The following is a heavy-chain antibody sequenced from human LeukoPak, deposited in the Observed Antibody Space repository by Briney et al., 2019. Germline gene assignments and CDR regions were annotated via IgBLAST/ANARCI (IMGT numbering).Heavy chain of an antibody. D-gene: IGHD3-9*01. J-gene: IGHJ4*02. CDR1: GFTFSSYG. CDR2: ISGSGGST. Sequence: GGSLRLSCAASGFTFSSYGMSWVRQAPGKGLEWVSAISGSGGSTYYADSVKGRFTISRDNSKNTLYLQMNSLRAEDTAVYYCAKDPLDILTGYYPDWGQGTLVTVSS. V-gene: IGHV3-23*01. CDR3: AKDPLDILTGYYPD.